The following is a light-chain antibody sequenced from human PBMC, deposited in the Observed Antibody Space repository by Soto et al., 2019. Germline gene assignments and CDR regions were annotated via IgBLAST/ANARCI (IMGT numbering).Light chain of an antibody. CDR2: EGS. J-gene: IGLJ1*01. CDR3: CSYASSSTYV. V-gene: IGLV2-23*01. Sequence: QSVLTQPASVSGSPGQSITISCTGTSSDVGNYNLVSWYQHDPGKAPKLLIYEGSKRPSGVSDRSSGSKSGNTASLTISGLQAEDEADYYCCSYASSSTYVFGTGTKVTVL. CDR1: SSDVGNYNL.